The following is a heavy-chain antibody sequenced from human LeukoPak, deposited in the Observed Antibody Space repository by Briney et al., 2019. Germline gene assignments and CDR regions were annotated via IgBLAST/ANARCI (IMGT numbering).Heavy chain of an antibody. J-gene: IGHJ5*02. V-gene: IGHV4-59*01. CDR1: GGSITSSY. CDR3: ARGRYSAGDNWFDP. CDR2: IHYTGST. D-gene: IGHD3-9*01. Sequence: SETLSLTCTVSGGSITSSYWSWIRQSPGKGLEWIGFIHYTGSTNYNPSLKSRVTMLIDTSKNQFSLKLSSVTAADTAVYYCARGRYSAGDNWFDPWGQGTLVTVSS.